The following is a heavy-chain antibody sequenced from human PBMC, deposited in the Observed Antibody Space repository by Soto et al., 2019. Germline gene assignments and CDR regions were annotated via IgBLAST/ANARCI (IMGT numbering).Heavy chain of an antibody. D-gene: IGHD3-22*01. CDR1: RGSISSGGYY. Sequence: SETLSLTCTVSRGSISSGGYYWSWIRQHPGKRLVWIGTIYFSGTTYYNPSLKSRVTISLDTSKSQFSLKLRSVTAADTPVYYCARRDRSGFSSWLETWGQGTLVTVSS. CDR3: ARRDRSGFSSWLET. J-gene: IGHJ5*02. CDR2: IYFSGTT. V-gene: IGHV4-31*03.